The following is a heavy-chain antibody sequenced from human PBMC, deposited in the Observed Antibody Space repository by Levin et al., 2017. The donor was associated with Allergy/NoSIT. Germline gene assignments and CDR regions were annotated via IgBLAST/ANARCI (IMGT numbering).Heavy chain of an antibody. J-gene: IGHJ4*02. D-gene: IGHD6-13*01. CDR1: GFTFSSYA. CDR2: ISGSGGST. CDR3: AKRELIAAAY. Sequence: GESLKISCAASGFTFSSYAMSWVRQAPGKGLEWVSAISGSGGSTYYADSVKGRFTISRDNSKNTLYLQMNSLRAEDTAVYYCAKRELIAAAYWGQGTLVTVSS. V-gene: IGHV3-23*01.